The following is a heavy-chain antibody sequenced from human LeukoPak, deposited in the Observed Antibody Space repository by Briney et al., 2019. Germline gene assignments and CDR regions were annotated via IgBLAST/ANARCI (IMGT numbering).Heavy chain of an antibody. Sequence: PGGSLRLSCAASGFTFSSYWMHWVRQAPGKGLVWVSRINSDGSSTSYADSVRGRFTISRDNAKNSLYLLMNSLRAEDTAVYYCARDRPTGASRLFVVQWGQGTLVTVSS. CDR1: GFTFSSYW. D-gene: IGHD3-3*01. J-gene: IGHJ4*02. V-gene: IGHV3-74*01. CDR2: INSDGSST. CDR3: ARDRPTGASRLFVVQ.